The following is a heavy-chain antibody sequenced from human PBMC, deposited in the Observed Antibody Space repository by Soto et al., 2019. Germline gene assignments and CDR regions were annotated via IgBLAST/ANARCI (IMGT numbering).Heavy chain of an antibody. CDR2: IYYSGST. Sequence: SETLSLTCTVSGGSISSGGYYWSWIRQHPGKGLEWIGYIYYSGSTYYNPSLKSRVTISVDTSKNQFSLKLSSVTAADTAVYYCARRLISGTTAWGQGTLVTVSS. CDR3: ARRLISGTTA. CDR1: GGSISSGGYY. D-gene: IGHD1-1*01. V-gene: IGHV4-31*03. J-gene: IGHJ5*02.